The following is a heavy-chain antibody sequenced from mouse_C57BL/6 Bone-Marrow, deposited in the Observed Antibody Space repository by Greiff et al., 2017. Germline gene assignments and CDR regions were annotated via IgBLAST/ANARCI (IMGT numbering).Heavy chain of an antibody. V-gene: IGHV14-4*01. CDR2: IDPENGDT. D-gene: IGHD1-1*01. Sequence: EVQLVESGAELVRPGASVKLSCTASGFNIKDDYMHWVKQRPEQGLEWIGWIDPENGDTEYASKFQGKATITAVTSSNTAYLQLSSLTSEDTAVYYCTVITTVPGDYWGQGTTLTVSS. CDR1: GFNIKDDY. J-gene: IGHJ2*01. CDR3: TVITTVPGDY.